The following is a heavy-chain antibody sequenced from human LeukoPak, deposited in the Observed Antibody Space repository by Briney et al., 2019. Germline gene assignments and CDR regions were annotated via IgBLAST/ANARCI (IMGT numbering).Heavy chain of an antibody. J-gene: IGHJ4*02. D-gene: IGHD3-10*01. V-gene: IGHV4-31*03. Sequence: SETLSLTCTVSGGSISSGGYYWSWIRQHPGKGLEWIGYIYYSGSTYYNPSLKSRVTISVDTSKNQFSLKLSSVTAADTAVYYCARVGDYYGSGSSQFDYWGQGTLVTVSS. CDR2: IYYSGST. CDR1: GGSISSGGYY. CDR3: ARVGDYYGSGSSQFDY.